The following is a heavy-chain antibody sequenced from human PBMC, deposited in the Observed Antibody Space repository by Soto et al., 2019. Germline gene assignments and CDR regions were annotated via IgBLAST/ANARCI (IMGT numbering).Heavy chain of an antibody. V-gene: IGHV4-59*01. D-gene: IGHD1-26*01. Sequence: PSETLSLTCTVSADSISDYYWSWIRQPPGKGLEWIGYIYYSGSTNYNPSLKSRVTISVDTSKNQFSLKLSSVTAADTAVYYCARGEVGATEECAFDIWGQGTMVT. CDR1: ADSISDYY. CDR3: ARGEVGATEECAFDI. CDR2: IYYSGST. J-gene: IGHJ3*02.